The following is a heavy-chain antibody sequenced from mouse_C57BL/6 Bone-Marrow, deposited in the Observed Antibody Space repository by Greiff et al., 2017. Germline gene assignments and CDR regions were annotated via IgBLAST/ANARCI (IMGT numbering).Heavy chain of an antibody. CDR1: GFNIKDYY. CDR3: TRSRIYYCTNY. CDR2: IDPEDGET. D-gene: IGHD1-1*01. Sequence: VQLQQPGAELVRPGSSVKLSCTASGFNIKDYYIHWVKQRTEQGLEWIGRIDPEDGETKYAPKFQDKATLTSDTSSNTAYLQLSSLTSEDTAVYYCTRSRIYYCTNYWGQGTTLTVSS. J-gene: IGHJ2*01. V-gene: IGHV14-2*01.